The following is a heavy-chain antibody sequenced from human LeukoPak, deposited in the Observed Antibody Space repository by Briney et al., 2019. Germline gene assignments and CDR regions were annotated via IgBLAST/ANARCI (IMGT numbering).Heavy chain of an antibody. CDR1: GFTFSSYA. CDR2: ISFDGSNK. Sequence: AGGSLRLSCTASGFTFSSYAMHWVRQAPGKGLEWVAVISFDGSNKYYADSVKGRFTISRDNSKNTLYLQMNSLRAEDTAVYYCARAAIENWYFDLWGRGTLVTVSS. J-gene: IGHJ2*01. D-gene: IGHD5-24*01. V-gene: IGHV3-30-3*01. CDR3: ARAAIENWYFDL.